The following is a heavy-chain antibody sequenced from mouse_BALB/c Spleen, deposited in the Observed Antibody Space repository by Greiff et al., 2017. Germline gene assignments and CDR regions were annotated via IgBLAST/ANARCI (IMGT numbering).Heavy chain of an antibody. D-gene: IGHD2-2*01. J-gene: IGHJ2*01. Sequence: EVKLVESGGGLVQPGGSLRLSCAPSGFTFTDYYMSWVRQPPGKALEWLGFIRNKANGYTTEYSASVKGRFTISRDNSQSILYLQMNTLRAEDSATYYCARHGYDYFDYWGQGTTLTVSS. CDR1: GFTFTDYY. V-gene: IGHV7-3*02. CDR2: IRNKANGYTT. CDR3: ARHGYDYFDY.